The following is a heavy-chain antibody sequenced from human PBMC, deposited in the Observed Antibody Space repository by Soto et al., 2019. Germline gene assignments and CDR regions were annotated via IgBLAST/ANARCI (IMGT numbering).Heavy chain of an antibody. Sequence: SETLSLSCAVDGGSSSGYFWSLIRQPPGLGLEWIGEINVGGSSDYNPSLKSRGTISADTSKNQFSLTLTSVTAADTAMYYCARAERLHYFDPWRHGTMVTVSS. V-gene: IGHV4-34*01. J-gene: IGHJ5*02. CDR3: ARAERLHYFDP. CDR1: GGSSSGYF. CDR2: INVGGSS. D-gene: IGHD3-3*01.